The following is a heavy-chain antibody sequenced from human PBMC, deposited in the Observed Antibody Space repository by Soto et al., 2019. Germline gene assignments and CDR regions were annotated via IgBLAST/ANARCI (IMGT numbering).Heavy chain of an antibody. J-gene: IGHJ4*02. CDR1: GFTFSSYA. D-gene: IGHD3-22*01. V-gene: IGHV3-23*01. CDR3: ATTSDYYDSSGYRY. Sequence: GGSLRLSCAASGFTFSSYAMSWVRQAPGKGLEWVSAISGSGGSTYYADSVKGRLTISRDNSKNTLYLQMNSLRAEDTAVYYCATTSDYYDSSGYRYWGQGTLVTVSS. CDR2: ISGSGGST.